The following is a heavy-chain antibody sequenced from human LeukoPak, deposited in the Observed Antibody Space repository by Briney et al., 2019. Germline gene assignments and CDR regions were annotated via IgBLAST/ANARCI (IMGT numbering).Heavy chain of an antibody. Sequence: PSETLSLTCTVSGGSISSYYWSWIRQPPGKGLEWIGYIYYSGSTNYNPSLKSRVTISVDTSKNQFSLKLSSVTAADTAVSYCARVAGDYDILAGYTYFDYWGQGTLVTVSS. CDR1: GGSISSYY. V-gene: IGHV4-59*01. J-gene: IGHJ4*02. D-gene: IGHD3-9*01. CDR3: ARVAGDYDILAGYTYFDY. CDR2: IYYSGST.